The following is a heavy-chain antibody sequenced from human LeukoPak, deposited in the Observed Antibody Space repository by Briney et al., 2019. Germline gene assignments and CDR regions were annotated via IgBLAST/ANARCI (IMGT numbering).Heavy chain of an antibody. CDR1: GFTFSSYS. CDR2: ISSSSSYI. D-gene: IGHD6-13*01. Sequence: PGGSLRLSCAASGFTFSSYSMNWVRQAPGKGLEWVSSISSSSSYIYYADSVKGRFTISRDNAKNSLYLQMNSLRAEDTAVYYCARVYGYSSSWYARGYFDYWGQGTLVTVSS. J-gene: IGHJ4*02. V-gene: IGHV3-21*01. CDR3: ARVYGYSSSWYARGYFDY.